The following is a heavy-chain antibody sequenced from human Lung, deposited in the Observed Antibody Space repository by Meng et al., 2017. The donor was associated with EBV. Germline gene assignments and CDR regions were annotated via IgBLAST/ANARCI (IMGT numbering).Heavy chain of an antibody. J-gene: IGHJ4*02. D-gene: IGHD2-2*01. V-gene: IGHV1-3*01. CDR1: GYSFTTYA. Sequence: QVELVQCRAWIHKPGASVELSLKASGYSFTTYAMHWVRQAPGQRLEWMGWINAGNGNTKYSEKFQSRVTITRDTAASTAYMELSSLRSEDTAVYYCARTGCSSSSCYDYWGQGTLVTVSS. CDR2: INAGNGNT. CDR3: ARTGCSSSSCYDY.